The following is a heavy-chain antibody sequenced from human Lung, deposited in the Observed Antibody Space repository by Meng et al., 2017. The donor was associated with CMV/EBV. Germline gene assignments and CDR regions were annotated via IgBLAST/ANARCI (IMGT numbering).Heavy chain of an antibody. Sequence: SCSASGFTFSSYSVNWVRQAPGKGLEWVSSISSNSKYIFYADSVKGRFTISRDNAKNALHLQMNSLRDEATALYYCARVYCSRGSCSFDYWGQGTXVTVDS. V-gene: IGHV3-21*01. CDR2: ISSNSKYI. CDR1: GFTFSSYS. J-gene: IGHJ4*02. D-gene: IGHD2-15*01. CDR3: ARVYCSRGSCSFDY.